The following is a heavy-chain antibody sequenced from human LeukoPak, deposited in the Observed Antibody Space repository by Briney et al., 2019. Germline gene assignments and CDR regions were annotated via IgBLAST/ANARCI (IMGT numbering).Heavy chain of an antibody. CDR3: ATVTDDYGDYSAFDI. V-gene: IGHV3-21*01. CDR2: ISSSSSYI. CDR1: GFTFSNYE. D-gene: IGHD4-17*01. Sequence: GGSLRLSCAASGFTFSNYEMNWVRQAPGKGLEWVSSISSSSSYIYYADSVKGRFTISRDNAKNSLYLQMNSLRAEDTAVYYCATVTDDYGDYSAFDIWGQGTMVTVSS. J-gene: IGHJ3*02.